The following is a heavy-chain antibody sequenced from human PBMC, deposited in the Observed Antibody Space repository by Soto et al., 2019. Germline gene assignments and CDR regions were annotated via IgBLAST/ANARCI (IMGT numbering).Heavy chain of an antibody. CDR2: INPVFGTP. CDR3: ENGRYWGNLAATVTFDY. V-gene: IGHV1-69*01. J-gene: IGHJ4*02. D-gene: IGHD6-25*01. Sequence: VQLVQSGAEVKKPGSSVKVSCKASGGTLSNYALSWVRQAPGQGLEWMGGINPVFGTPTYAPKFQGRVTITANESTSTAYMELSSLESGDTAVYYCENGRYWGNLAATVTFDYWGQGTLVTVSS. CDR1: GGTLSNYA.